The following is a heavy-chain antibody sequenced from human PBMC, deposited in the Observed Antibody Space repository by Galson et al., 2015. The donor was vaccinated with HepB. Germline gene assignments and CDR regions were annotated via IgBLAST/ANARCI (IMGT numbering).Heavy chain of an antibody. J-gene: IGHJ4*02. CDR2: IKQDGSEK. CDR1: GFTFSSYW. V-gene: IGHV3-7*03. Sequence: SLRLSCAASGFTFSSYWMSWVRQAPGKGLEWVANIKQDGSEKYYVDSVKGRFTISRDNAKNSLYLQMNSLRAEDTAVYYCARLEWFGELLGGFDYWGQGTLVTVSS. CDR3: ARLEWFGELLGGFDY. D-gene: IGHD3-10*01.